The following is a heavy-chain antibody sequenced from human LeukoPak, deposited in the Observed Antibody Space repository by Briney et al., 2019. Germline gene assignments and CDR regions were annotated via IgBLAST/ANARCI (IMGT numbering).Heavy chain of an antibody. CDR3: ARDTAGVAPDAFDI. Sequence: GGSLRLSCAASGFTFSSYSMNWVRQAPGKGLEWVSYISSSSSTIYYADSVKGRFTISRDNAKNSLYLQMNSLGDEDTAVYYCARDTAGVAPDAFDIWGQGTMVTVSS. V-gene: IGHV3-48*02. J-gene: IGHJ3*02. D-gene: IGHD2-15*01. CDR2: ISSSSSTI. CDR1: GFTFSSYS.